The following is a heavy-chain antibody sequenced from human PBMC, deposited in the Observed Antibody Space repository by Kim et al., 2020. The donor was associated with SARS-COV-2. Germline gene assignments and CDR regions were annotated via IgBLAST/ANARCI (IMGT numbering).Heavy chain of an antibody. D-gene: IGHD1-7*01. V-gene: IGHV1-69*01. J-gene: IGHJ5*02. Sequence: KFQGRVTITADESTSTAYMELSSLRSEDTAVYYCARDPRYNWNWEDWFDPWGQGTLVTVSS. CDR3: ARDPRYNWNWEDWFDP.